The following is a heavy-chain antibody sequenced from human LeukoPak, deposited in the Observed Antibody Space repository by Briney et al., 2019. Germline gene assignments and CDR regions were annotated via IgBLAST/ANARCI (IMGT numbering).Heavy chain of an antibody. Sequence: GGSLRLSCAASGFTFSSYAMSWVRQAPGKGLEWVSAISGIGGSTYYADSVKGRFTISRDNSKNTLYLQMNSLRAEDTDVYYCAKDSRYCSSTSCYDRFDYWGQGTLVTVSS. CDR1: GFTFSSYA. D-gene: IGHD2-2*01. CDR2: ISGIGGST. J-gene: IGHJ4*02. V-gene: IGHV3-23*01. CDR3: AKDSRYCSSTSCYDRFDY.